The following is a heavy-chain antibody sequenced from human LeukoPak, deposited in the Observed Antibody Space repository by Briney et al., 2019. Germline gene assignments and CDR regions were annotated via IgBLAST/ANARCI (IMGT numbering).Heavy chain of an antibody. J-gene: IGHJ6*03. D-gene: IGHD3-10*01. V-gene: IGHV4-39*07. Sequence: SETLSLTCTASGGSISSSSYYWGWIRQPPGKGLEWIGSIYYSGSTYYNPSLKSRVTISVDTSKNQFSLKLSSVTAADTAVYYCARRLGRKFGERFYYYHYMDVWGKGTTVTISS. CDR1: GGSISSSSYY. CDR3: ARRLGRKFGERFYYYHYMDV. CDR2: IYYSGST.